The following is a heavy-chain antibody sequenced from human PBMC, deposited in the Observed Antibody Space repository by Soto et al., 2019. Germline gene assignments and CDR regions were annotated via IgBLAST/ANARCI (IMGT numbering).Heavy chain of an antibody. CDR1: GFKFSNYA. D-gene: IGHD1-26*01. CDR2: TSASGANT. J-gene: IGHJ5*02. V-gene: IGHV3-23*01. CDR3: AGLNGNL. Sequence: PGGSLRLSCAASGFKFSNYAMSWVRQAPGKGLEWLSVTSASGANTYSADSVKGRFNISRDNSKNTLYLQMNSLRAEDTALYYCAGLNGNLWGQGTPVTVSS.